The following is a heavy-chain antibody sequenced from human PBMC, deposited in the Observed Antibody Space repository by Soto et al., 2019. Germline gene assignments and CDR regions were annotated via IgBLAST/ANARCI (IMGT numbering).Heavy chain of an antibody. CDR3: ARDFPYSSSWYAGFDY. D-gene: IGHD6-13*01. CDR1: GGSISSYY. V-gene: IGHV4-4*07. Sequence: QVQLQESGPGLVKPSETLSLTCTVSGGSISSYYWSWIRQPAGKGLEWIGRIYTSGSTNYNPSLKSRVTISVDTSKNQFSLKRSSVTDADTAVYYCARDFPYSSSWYAGFDYWGQGTLVTVSS. J-gene: IGHJ4*02. CDR2: IYTSGST.